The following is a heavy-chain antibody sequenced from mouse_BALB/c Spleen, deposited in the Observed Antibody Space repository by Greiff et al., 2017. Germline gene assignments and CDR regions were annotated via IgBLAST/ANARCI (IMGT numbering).Heavy chain of an antibody. CDR1: GDSITSGY. J-gene: IGHJ2*01. D-gene: IGHD1-1*01. V-gene: IGHV3-8*02. CDR3: ARSITTVVYFDY. CDR2: ISYSGST. Sequence: EVKVEESGPSLVKPSQTLSLTCSVTGDSITSGYWNWIRKFPGNKLEYMGYISYSGSTYYNPSLKSRISITRDTSKNQYYLQLNSVTTEDTATYYCARSITTVVYFDYWGQGTTLTVSS.